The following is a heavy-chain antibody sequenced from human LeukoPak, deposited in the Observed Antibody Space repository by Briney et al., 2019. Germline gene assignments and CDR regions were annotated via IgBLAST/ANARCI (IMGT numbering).Heavy chain of an antibody. CDR2: IYHSGST. V-gene: IGHV4-38-2*02. CDR1: GYSISSGYY. J-gene: IGHJ4*02. D-gene: IGHD3-22*01. CDR3: ARDGGGVYYYDSSGYSLPDDY. Sequence: SETLSLTCTVSGYSISSGYYWGWIRQPPGKGLEWIGSIYHSGSTYYNPSLKSRVTISVDTSKNQFSLKLSSVTAADTAVYYCARDGGGVYYYDSSGYSLPDDYWGQGTLVTVSS.